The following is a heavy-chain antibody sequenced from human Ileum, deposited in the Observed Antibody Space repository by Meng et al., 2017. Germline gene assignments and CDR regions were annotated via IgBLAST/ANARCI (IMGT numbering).Heavy chain of an antibody. CDR1: GFIVSTNY. V-gene: IGHV3-23*01. CDR3: AKGGGRVLWFGELSTNYYGMDV. Sequence: GESLKISCAASGFIVSTNYMIWVRQAPGKGLEWVSAISGSGGSTYYADSVKGRFTISRDNSKNTLYLQMNSLRAEDTAVYYCAKGGGRVLWFGELSTNYYGMDVWGQGTTVTVSS. D-gene: IGHD3-10*01. CDR2: ISGSGGST. J-gene: IGHJ6*02.